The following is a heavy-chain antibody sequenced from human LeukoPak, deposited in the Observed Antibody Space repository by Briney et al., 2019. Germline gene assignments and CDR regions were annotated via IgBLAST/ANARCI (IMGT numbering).Heavy chain of an antibody. V-gene: IGHV3-15*01. CDR3: TTGVATTWHDGY. CDR1: GFIFNTAW. D-gene: IGHD1-1*01. J-gene: IGHJ4*02. CDR2: IKNKIEGGVT. Sequence: GGSLRLSCAASGFIFNTAWLNWVRQAPGKGLEWVGRIKNKIEGGVTDYTAAVKGRFTISRDDSENTLYLQMDSLETEDTAIYYCTTGVATTWHDGYWGQGTLVTVSS.